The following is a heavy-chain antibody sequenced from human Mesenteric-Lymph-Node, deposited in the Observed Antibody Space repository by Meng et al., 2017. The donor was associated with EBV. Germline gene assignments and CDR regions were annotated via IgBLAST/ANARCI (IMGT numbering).Heavy chain of an antibody. CDR2: INTDGTST. Sequence: EVQLMGSGGGVVRPGGSLRLSCVASGFSIDEYAMSWVRQAPGKGLVWVSRINTDGTSTYYADSVKGRFTISRDNAKNTLYLQMNSLRAEDTAMYYCARERRVGWGQGTLVTVSS. CDR3: ARERRVG. J-gene: IGHJ4*02. V-gene: IGHV3-20*04. CDR1: GFSIDEYA.